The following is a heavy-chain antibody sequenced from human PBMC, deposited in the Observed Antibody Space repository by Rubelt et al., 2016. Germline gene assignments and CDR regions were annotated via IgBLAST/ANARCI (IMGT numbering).Heavy chain of an antibody. V-gene: IGHV4-39*01. CDR3: ARLGAAAGTVDY. Sequence: QLQLQESGPGLVKPSETLSLTCTVSGGSLSSSSYYWGWIRQPPGKGLEWIGEINHSGSTNYNPYSKSRANIAVETAKNELSLKRSSGTAADTAVYYCARLGAAAGTVDYWGQGTLVTVSS. CDR1: GGSLSSSSYY. D-gene: IGHD6-13*01. J-gene: IGHJ4*02. CDR2: INHSGST.